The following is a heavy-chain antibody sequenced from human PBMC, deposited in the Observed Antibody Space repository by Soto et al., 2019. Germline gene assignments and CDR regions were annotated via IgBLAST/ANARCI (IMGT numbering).Heavy chain of an antibody. CDR3: ARDPGGTGYFDS. Sequence: QVQLVHSGAEVRKPGASVNLSCKTSGYPFSDYYIHWVRQAPGHDFEWMGWINPKTGRANYAQKFQGRVTMARNTSINTAYMELSSLTSDDTAVYYCARDPGGTGYFDSWGQGLLLTVSS. J-gene: IGHJ4*02. CDR2: INPKTGRA. V-gene: IGHV1-2*02. CDR1: GYPFSDYY. D-gene: IGHD1-1*01.